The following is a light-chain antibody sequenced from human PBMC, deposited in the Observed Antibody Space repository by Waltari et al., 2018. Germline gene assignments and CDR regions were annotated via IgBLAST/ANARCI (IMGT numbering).Light chain of an antibody. J-gene: IGKJ2*01. CDR3: QQYNDWLYT. CDR1: QGVTSN. V-gene: IGKV3-15*01. Sequence: EVVMTQSPASLSVSPGESATLSCRASQGVTSNLAWYQQKPGQAPRLLIYGASTRATGIPARFSGSGSGTEFTLTISSLQSEDFAVYYCQQYNDWLYTFGQGTKLEIK. CDR2: GAS.